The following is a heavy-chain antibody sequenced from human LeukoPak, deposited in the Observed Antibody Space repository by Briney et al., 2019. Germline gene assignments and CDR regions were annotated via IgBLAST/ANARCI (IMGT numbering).Heavy chain of an antibody. D-gene: IGHD3-22*01. Sequence: GKSLKISCKGSGYSFTSFWIGWVRQMPGKGLEYMGIIYPGDSDTRYSPPFQGQVTISVDKSISTAYLQWSSLKASDTAMYYCATDYYDSGSHFDYWGQGTLVTVPS. V-gene: IGHV5-51*01. CDR3: ATDYYDSGSHFDY. CDR1: GYSFTSFW. CDR2: IYPGDSDT. J-gene: IGHJ4*02.